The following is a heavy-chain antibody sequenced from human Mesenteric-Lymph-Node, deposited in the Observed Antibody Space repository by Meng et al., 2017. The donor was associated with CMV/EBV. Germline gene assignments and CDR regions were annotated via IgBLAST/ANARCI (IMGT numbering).Heavy chain of an antibody. V-gene: IGHV3-30*02. CDR3: AKDRWDYSFGYYFDY. J-gene: IGHJ4*02. D-gene: IGHD4-11*01. Sequence: GESLKISCAASGFTFRSYSMHWVRQAPGKGLEWVAFIRYDGYNEYYSDSVKGRFTISRDNSKNTLYLQVNSLRAEDTAVYYCAKDRWDYSFGYYFDYWGQGTLVTVSS. CDR1: GFTFRSYS. CDR2: IRYDGYNE.